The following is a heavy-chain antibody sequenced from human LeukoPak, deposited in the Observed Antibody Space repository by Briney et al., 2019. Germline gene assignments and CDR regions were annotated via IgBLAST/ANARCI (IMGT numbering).Heavy chain of an antibody. Sequence: PSETLSLTCAVSGYSISSGYYWGWIRQPPGKGLEWIGSIYHSGSTYYNPSLKSRVTISVDTSKNQFSLKLSSVTAAYTAVYYGASAYYDILTGYFDYWGQGTLVTVSS. D-gene: IGHD3-9*01. CDR2: IYHSGST. V-gene: IGHV4-38-2*01. CDR1: GYSISSGYY. J-gene: IGHJ4*02. CDR3: ASAYYDILTGYFDY.